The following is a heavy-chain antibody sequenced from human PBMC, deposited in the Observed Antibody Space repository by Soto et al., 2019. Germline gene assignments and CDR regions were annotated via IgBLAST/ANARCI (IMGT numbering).Heavy chain of an antibody. V-gene: IGHV1-69*02. J-gene: IGHJ4*02. CDR1: GGTFSSYT. CDR3: ASKMVRGVVDY. D-gene: IGHD3-10*01. CDR2: IIPILGIA. Sequence: QVQLVQSGAEVKKPGSSVKVSCKASGGTFSSYTISWVRQAPGQGLEWMGRIIPILGIANYAQKFQGRVTITADKSTSTAYMELSSLRSEDTAVYYCASKMVRGVVDYWGQGTLVTVSS.